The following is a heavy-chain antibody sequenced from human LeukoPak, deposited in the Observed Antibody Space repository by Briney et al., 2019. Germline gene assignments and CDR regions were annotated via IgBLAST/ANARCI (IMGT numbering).Heavy chain of an antibody. V-gene: IGHV4-4*07. J-gene: IGHJ6*03. D-gene: IGHD5-18*01. Sequence: PSETLSLTCTVSGGSISNYYWSWIRQPAGKGLEWIGRKYARGSSNYNSPVQSRVTMSVDTSKNQFSLKLSSVAAADTAVYFCARVGYRYVINDWSRTGLGAYATKYYYHMDVWDKGTTVTVSS. CDR1: GGSISNYY. CDR2: KYARGSS. CDR3: ARVGYRYVINDWSRTGLGAYATKYYYHMDV.